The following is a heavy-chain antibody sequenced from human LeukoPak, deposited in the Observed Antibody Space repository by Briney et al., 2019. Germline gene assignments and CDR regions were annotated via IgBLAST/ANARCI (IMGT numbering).Heavy chain of an antibody. CDR3: ARDRCSDGSCYSHYYYYGMDV. D-gene: IGHD2-15*01. CDR2: FNPSGGST. Sequence: GASVKVSCKASGYTFTSYYMLWVRQAPGQGLAWMGIFNPSGGSTSYAQKFQGRVTMTRDTSTSTVYMELSSLRSEDTAVYYCARDRCSDGSCYSHYYYYGMDVWGQGTTVTVSS. J-gene: IGHJ6*02. CDR1: GYTFTSYY. V-gene: IGHV1-46*01.